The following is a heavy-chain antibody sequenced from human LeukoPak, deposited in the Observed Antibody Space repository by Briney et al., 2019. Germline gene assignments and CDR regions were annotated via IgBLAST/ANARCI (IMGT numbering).Heavy chain of an antibody. Sequence: GESLKISCKGSGYSFTSYWIGWVRPMPGEGVEWMRIIYPGDSDTRYSPSFQGQVTISADKSISTAYLQWSSLKASDTAMYYCARGRTTVVTPDAFDIWGQGTMVTVSS. V-gene: IGHV5-51*01. D-gene: IGHD4-23*01. CDR2: IYPGDSDT. CDR1: GYSFTSYW. CDR3: ARGRTTVVTPDAFDI. J-gene: IGHJ3*02.